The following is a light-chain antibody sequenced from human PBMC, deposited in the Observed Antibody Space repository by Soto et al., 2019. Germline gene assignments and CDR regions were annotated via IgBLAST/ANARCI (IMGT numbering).Light chain of an antibody. V-gene: IGLV2-14*03. J-gene: IGLJ1*01. CDR2: DVS. CDR3: SSYTTSSTLV. Sequence: QSALPQPASVSGSPGQSITVSCTGTSSDVGGYDYVPWYQHHPGKAPKLMIYDVSYWPSGVSNRFSGSKSGNTASLTISGLQAEDEADYYCSSYTTSSTLVFGTGTKLTVL. CDR1: SSDVGGYDY.